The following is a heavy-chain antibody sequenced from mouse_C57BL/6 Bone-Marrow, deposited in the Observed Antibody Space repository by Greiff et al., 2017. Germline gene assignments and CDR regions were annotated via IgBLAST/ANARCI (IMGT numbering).Heavy chain of an antibody. D-gene: IGHD5-1*01. V-gene: IGHV5-4*01. CDR1: GFTFSSYA. Sequence: DVMLVESGGGLVKPGGSLKLSCAASGFTFSSYAMSWVRQTPEKRLEWVATISDGGSYTYYPDNVKGRFTISRDNAKNNLYLQMSHLKSEDTAMYYCARDSTFAYWGQGTLVTVSA. J-gene: IGHJ3*01. CDR3: ARDSTFAY. CDR2: ISDGGSYT.